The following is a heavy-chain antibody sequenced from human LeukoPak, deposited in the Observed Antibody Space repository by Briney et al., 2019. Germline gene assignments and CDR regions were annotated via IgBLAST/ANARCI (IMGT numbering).Heavy chain of an antibody. Sequence: TGGPLRLSCAASGFTFSSYAMHWVRQAPGKGLEWVAVISYDGSNKYYADSVKGRFTISRDNSKNTLYLQMNSLRAEDTAVYYCATPVVVTARGGQGTLVTVSS. CDR2: ISYDGSNK. J-gene: IGHJ4*02. CDR3: ATPVVVTAR. V-gene: IGHV3-30*01. D-gene: IGHD2-21*02. CDR1: GFTFSSYA.